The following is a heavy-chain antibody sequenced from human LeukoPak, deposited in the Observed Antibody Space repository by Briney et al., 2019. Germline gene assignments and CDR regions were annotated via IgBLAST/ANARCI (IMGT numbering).Heavy chain of an antibody. Sequence: ASVKVSCKASGYTFTGYYMHWVRQAPGQGLEWMGWINPNSGGTNYAQKVQGRVTMTRDTSISTAYMELSRLRSDDTAVYYCARGIAVYGDYELYNWFDPWGQGTLVTVSS. CDR3: ARGIAVYGDYELYNWFDP. J-gene: IGHJ5*02. D-gene: IGHD4-17*01. CDR2: INPNSGGT. V-gene: IGHV1-2*02. CDR1: GYTFTGYY.